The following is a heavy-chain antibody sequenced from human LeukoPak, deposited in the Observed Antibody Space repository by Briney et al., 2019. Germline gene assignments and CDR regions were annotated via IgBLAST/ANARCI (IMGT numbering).Heavy chain of an antibody. CDR3: ARDPGISPAAGTLFDY. V-gene: IGHV1-2*04. Sequence: ASVKVSCKASGYTFTGYYMHWVRQAPGQGLEWMGWINPNSGGTNYAQKFQGWVTMTRDTSISTAYMELSRLRSDDTAMYYCARDPGISPAAGTLFDYWGQGTLVTVSS. J-gene: IGHJ4*01. CDR2: INPNSGGT. CDR1: GYTFTGYY. D-gene: IGHD6-13*01.